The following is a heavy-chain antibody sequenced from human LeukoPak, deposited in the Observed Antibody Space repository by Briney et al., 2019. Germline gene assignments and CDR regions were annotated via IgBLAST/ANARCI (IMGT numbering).Heavy chain of an antibody. D-gene: IGHD3-10*01. CDR2: IHSSSST. J-gene: IGHJ4*02. CDR1: GGSVSSSY. V-gene: IGHV4-4*07. CDR3: ARLDPAAGGDH. Sequence: SETLSLTCTVSGGSVSSSYWSWIRQPAGMRLEWIGRIHSSSSTNYNPSLKSRVTMSLDTSKNQFSLRLSAVTAADSGVYYCARLDPAAGGDHWGQGTLVTVSS.